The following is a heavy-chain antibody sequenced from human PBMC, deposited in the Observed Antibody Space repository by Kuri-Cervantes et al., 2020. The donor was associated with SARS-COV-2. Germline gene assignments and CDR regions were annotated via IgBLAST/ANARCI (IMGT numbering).Heavy chain of an antibody. CDR1: GFTFSSYW. CDR2: ISYDVSNK. V-gene: IGHV3-30*18. Sequence: GGSLRLSCAASGFTFSSYWMHWVRQAPGKGLEWVAVISYDVSNKYYADSVKGRFTISRDNSKNTLYLQMNSLRAEDTAVYYCAKAKTTVTTFDYWGQGTLVTVSS. J-gene: IGHJ4*02. D-gene: IGHD4-17*01. CDR3: AKAKTTVTTFDY.